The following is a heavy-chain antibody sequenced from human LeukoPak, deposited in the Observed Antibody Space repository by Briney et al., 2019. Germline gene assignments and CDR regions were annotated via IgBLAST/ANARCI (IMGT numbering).Heavy chain of an antibody. J-gene: IGHJ4*02. CDR2: IWYDGSNK. CDR3: ARFISRGGYNLGFVDFDY. V-gene: IGHV3-33*01. Sequence: GRSLRLSCAASGFTFSSYGMHWVRQAPGKGLEWVAVIWYDGSNKYYADSVKGRFTISRDNPKNTLYLQTNSLRAEDTAVYYCARFISRGGYNLGFVDFDYWGQGTLVTVSS. CDR1: GFTFSSYG. D-gene: IGHD5-24*01.